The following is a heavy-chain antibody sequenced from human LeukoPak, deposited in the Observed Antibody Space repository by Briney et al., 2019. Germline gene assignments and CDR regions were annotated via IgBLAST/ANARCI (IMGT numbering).Heavy chain of an antibody. CDR1: GFTFDDYG. V-gene: IGHV3-20*04. D-gene: IGHD3-10*01. J-gene: IGHJ4*02. CDR3: AKGKNTGSYLSHVDY. Sequence: GGSLRLSCAASGFTFDDYGMSWARQAAGKGLEWVSFISWNGGSTGYADSVKGRFTISRDNAKNSLYMQMSSLRAEDTALYYCAKGKNTGSYLSHVDYWGQGTLVTVSS. CDR2: ISWNGGST.